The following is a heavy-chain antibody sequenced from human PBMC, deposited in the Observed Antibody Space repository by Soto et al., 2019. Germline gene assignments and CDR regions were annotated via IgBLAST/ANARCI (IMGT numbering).Heavy chain of an antibody. V-gene: IGHV4-39*01. CDR2: IYYSGST. CDR3: ARYYYGSGSYSERRYYFDY. Sequence: SETLSLTCTVSGGSISSSSYYWGWIRQPPGKGLEWIGSIYYSGSTYYNPSLKSRVTISVDTSKNQFSLKLSSVTAADTAVYYCARYYYGSGSYSERRYYFDYWGQGALVTVSS. J-gene: IGHJ4*02. CDR1: GGSISSSSYY. D-gene: IGHD3-10*01.